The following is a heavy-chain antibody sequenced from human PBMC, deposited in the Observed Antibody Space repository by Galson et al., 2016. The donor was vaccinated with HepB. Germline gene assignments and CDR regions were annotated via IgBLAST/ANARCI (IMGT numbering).Heavy chain of an antibody. J-gene: IGHJ4*02. CDR1: GYTFTGYY. CDR3: TMYYYDSSGVNY. D-gene: IGHD3-22*01. V-gene: IGHV1-2*02. Sequence: SVKVSCKASGYTFTGYYIHWVRQAPGQGLEWMGWINPNTGGTNYAQKFQDRVTMTRDTSINTAYMELSRLRSDDTAVFYCTMYYYDSSGVNYWGQGTLVTVSS. CDR2: INPNTGGT.